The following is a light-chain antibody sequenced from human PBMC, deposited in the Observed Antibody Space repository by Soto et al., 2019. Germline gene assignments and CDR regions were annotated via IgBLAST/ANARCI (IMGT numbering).Light chain of an antibody. V-gene: IGKV1-33*01. Sequence: DIQMTQSPSSLSASVGDRVTITCQASQDISWYLNWYQQKPGKAPKLLIYDESILEPGVPSRGSGSGSGTDFSLTIGSLQPADIATYYGAEYVHLYTFGQGTKLEIK. J-gene: IGKJ2*01. CDR1: QDISWY. CDR3: AEYVHLYT. CDR2: DES.